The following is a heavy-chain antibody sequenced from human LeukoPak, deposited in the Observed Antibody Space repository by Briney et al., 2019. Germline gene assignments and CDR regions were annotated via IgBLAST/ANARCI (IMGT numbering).Heavy chain of an antibody. D-gene: IGHD1-26*01. Sequence: GGSLRLSCAASGFIFSSYGMHWVRQAPGKGLEWVAVIWYDGSNKYYADSVKGRFTISRDNSKNTLYLQMNSLSGEDTAVYYCARALGSSSDFWGQGTLVTVSS. CDR1: GFIFSSYG. CDR2: IWYDGSNK. J-gene: IGHJ4*02. V-gene: IGHV3-33*01. CDR3: ARALGSSSDF.